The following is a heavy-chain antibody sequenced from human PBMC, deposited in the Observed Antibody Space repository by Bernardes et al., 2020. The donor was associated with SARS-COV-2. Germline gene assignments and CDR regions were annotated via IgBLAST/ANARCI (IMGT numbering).Heavy chain of an antibody. J-gene: IGHJ4*02. D-gene: IGHD3-9*01. CDR3: ATLNDILTGYHYLDY. CDR1: GGSISSSSYY. V-gene: IGHV4-39*01. CDR2: IYYSGST. Sequence: SETLSLTCTVSGGSISSSSYYWGWIRQPPGKGLEWIGSIYYSGSTYYNPSLKSRVTISVDTSKNQFSLKLSSVTAADTAVYYCATLNDILTGYHYLDYWGQGTLVTVSA.